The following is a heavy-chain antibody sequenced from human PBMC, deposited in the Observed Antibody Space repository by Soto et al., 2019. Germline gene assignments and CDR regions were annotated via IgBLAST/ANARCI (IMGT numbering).Heavy chain of an antibody. CDR1: GGSINTFY. CDR2: IFSSGST. V-gene: IGHV4-4*07. J-gene: IGHJ4*02. D-gene: IGHD5-12*01. CDR3: AREGSYSAYNFAHGIQLWSFDF. Sequence: LSLTCTVSGGSINTFYWSWVRQPAGKGLERIGRIFSSGSTSFNPSLESRVAMSVDTSKNHFSLNLSSVTAADMAVYYCAREGSYSAYNFAHGIQLWSFDFWGQGALVTVSS.